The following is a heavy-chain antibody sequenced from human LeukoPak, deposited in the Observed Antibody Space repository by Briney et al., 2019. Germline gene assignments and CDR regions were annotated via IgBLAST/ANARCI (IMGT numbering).Heavy chain of an antibody. CDR1: GFTFSNHG. D-gene: IGHD3-10*01. CDR3: AKTKWFGELLPDY. CDR2: ISPSGGST. V-gene: IGHV3-23*01. Sequence: GGSLRLSCAASGFTFSNHGMNWVRQAPGEGLEWVSGISPSGGSTYYADSVKGRFTISRDNSKNTLYLQMNSLRAEDTAVYYCAKTKWFGELLPDYWGQGTLVTVSS. J-gene: IGHJ4*02.